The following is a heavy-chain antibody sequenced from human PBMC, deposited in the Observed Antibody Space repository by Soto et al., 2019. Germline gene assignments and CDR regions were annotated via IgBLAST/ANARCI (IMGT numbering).Heavy chain of an antibody. CDR3: ARHEEWLLRSPSFDY. CDR1: GGSISSSSYY. D-gene: IGHD3-22*01. J-gene: IGHJ4*02. V-gene: IGHV4-39*01. Sequence: PSETLSLTCTVSGGSISSSSYYWGWIRQPPGKGLEWIGSIYYSGSTYYNPSLKSRVTISVDTSKNQFSLKLSSVTAADTAVYYCARHEEWLLRSPSFDYWGQGTLVTVSS. CDR2: IYYSGST.